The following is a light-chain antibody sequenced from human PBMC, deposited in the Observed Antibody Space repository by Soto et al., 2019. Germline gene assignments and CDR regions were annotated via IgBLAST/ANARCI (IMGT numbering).Light chain of an antibody. J-gene: IGLJ1*01. CDR2: EGS. V-gene: IGLV2-23*01. Sequence: QSALTQPASVSGSPGQSITISCTGTSNDVGGFSYVSWYQQHPGKAPKLMIYEGSKRPSGVSNRFSGSKSGNTASLTISGLQAEDEADYYCCSYAGSSTYVFVTGTK. CDR3: CSYAGSSTYV. CDR1: SNDVGGFSY.